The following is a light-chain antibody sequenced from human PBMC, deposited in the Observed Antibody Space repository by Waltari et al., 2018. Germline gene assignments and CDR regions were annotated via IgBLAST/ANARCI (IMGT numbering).Light chain of an antibody. CDR3: QQYYSSPRT. CDR1: QSVLYNSNNKNY. V-gene: IGKV4-1*01. Sequence: DIVMNQSPDSLAVSLGERATINCKSSQSVLYNSNNKNYLAWYQQKPGQPPKLLIYWASTRQSGVPDRFSGGGSGTDFTLTISSLQAEDVAVYYCQQYYSSPRTFGQGTKVEIK. J-gene: IGKJ1*01. CDR2: WAS.